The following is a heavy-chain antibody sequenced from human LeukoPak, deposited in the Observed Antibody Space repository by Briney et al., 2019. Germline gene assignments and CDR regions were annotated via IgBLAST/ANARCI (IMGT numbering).Heavy chain of an antibody. D-gene: IGHD6-13*01. CDR1: GCTIGSYY. CDR3: AREVAVPGTGGLSWFDP. J-gene: IGHJ5*02. CDR2: IYSSGST. Sequence: PSETLSLTCTVSGCTIGSYYWSWIRQPPGKGLEWIGYIYSSGSTNYNPSLKSRVTISLDTTKNQFSLKLSCVTAADTAVYYCAREVAVPGTGGLSWFDPWGQETLVTVSS. V-gene: IGHV4-59*01.